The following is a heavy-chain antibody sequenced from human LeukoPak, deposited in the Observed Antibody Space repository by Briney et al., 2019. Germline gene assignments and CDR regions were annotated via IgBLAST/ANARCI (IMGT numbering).Heavy chain of an antibody. Sequence: PGGSLRLSCAASGFTFSSYAMNWVRQAPGKGLEWVSYISSSGSTIYYADSVKGRFTISRDNAKNSLYLRMNSLRAEDTAVYYCARDSYCSGGSCLPFFDYWGQGTLVTVSS. D-gene: IGHD2-15*01. V-gene: IGHV3-48*03. J-gene: IGHJ4*02. CDR2: ISSSGSTI. CDR1: GFTFSSYA. CDR3: ARDSYCSGGSCLPFFDY.